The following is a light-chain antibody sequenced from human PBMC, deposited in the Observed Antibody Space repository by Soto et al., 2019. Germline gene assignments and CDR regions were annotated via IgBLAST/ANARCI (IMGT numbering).Light chain of an antibody. CDR3: PQYQSLT. J-gene: IGKJ4*01. Sequence: EILLTQSIGTVSVSPGARAPISCRASQSVSSSYLAWYQQKPVQAPRLLIYAASSRVTGTPDRFSGSGSGTDFTLTIPRLEPEDFAVYHYPQYQSLTFGEGTKLDIK. CDR1: QSVSSSY. V-gene: IGKV3-20*01. CDR2: AAS.